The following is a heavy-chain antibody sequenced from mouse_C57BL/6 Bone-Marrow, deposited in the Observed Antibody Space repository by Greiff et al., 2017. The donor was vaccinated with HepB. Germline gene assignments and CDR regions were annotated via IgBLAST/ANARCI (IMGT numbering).Heavy chain of an antibody. V-gene: IGHV5-12*01. CDR3: ARRDSNYVGYYAMDY. Sequence: KLMESGGGLVQPGGSLKLSCAASGFTFSDYYMYWVRQTPEKRLEWVAYISNGGGSTYYPDTVKGRFTISRDNAKNTLYLQMSRLKSEDTAMYYCARRDSNYVGYYAMDYWGQGTSVTVSS. D-gene: IGHD2-5*01. J-gene: IGHJ4*01. CDR1: GFTFSDYY. CDR2: ISNGGGST.